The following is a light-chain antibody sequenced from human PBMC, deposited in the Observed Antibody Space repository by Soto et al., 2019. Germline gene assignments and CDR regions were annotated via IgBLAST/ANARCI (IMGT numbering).Light chain of an antibody. CDR3: CSYAGSYTV. Sequence: QSVLTQPRSVSGSPGQSVTISCTGTRSDVGGYNYVSWYQQHPGKAPKLMIYDVSKRPSGVPDRFSGSKSGNTASLTISGLQAEDEADYYCCSYAGSYTVFGGGTKLTVL. CDR1: RSDVGGYNY. CDR2: DVS. V-gene: IGLV2-11*01. J-gene: IGLJ3*02.